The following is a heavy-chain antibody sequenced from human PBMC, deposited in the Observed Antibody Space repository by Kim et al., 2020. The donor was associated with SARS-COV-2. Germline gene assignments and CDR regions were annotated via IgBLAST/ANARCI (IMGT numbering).Heavy chain of an antibody. Sequence: SETLSLTCGVSGGSISSGGYSWSWIRQPPGKGLEWIGYIYHSGSTYYNPSLKSRVTISVDKSKNQFSLKLSSVTAADTAVYYCARGFGGVIAAGYLGQGT. D-gene: IGHD3-16*02. CDR3: ARGFGGVIAAGY. J-gene: IGHJ4*02. V-gene: IGHV4-30-2*01. CDR1: GGSISSGGYS. CDR2: IYHSGST.